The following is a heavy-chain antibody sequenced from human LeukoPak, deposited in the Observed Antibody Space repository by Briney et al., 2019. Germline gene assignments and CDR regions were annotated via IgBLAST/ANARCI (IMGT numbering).Heavy chain of an antibody. CDR1: GFTFDDYA. D-gene: IGHD6-19*01. Sequence: GGSLRLSCAASGFTFDDYAMHWVRQAPGKGLEWVSGISWNSGSIGYADSVKGRFTISRDNAKNSLYLQMNSLRVEDTALYYCASSSGWYTDRGQGTLVTVSS. V-gene: IGHV3-9*01. CDR3: ASSSGWYTD. CDR2: ISWNSGSI. J-gene: IGHJ4*02.